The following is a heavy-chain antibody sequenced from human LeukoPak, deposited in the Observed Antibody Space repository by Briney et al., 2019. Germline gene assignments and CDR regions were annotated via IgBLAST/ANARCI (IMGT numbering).Heavy chain of an antibody. J-gene: IGHJ5*02. CDR2: FDPEDGET. CDR3: ARDREQGPRFDP. Sequence: ASVKVSCKVSGYTLTELSMHWVRQAPGKGLEWMGGFDPEDGETIYAQKFQGRVTMTEDTSTDTAYMELSSLTFDDTAVYYCARDREQGPRFDPWGQGTLVTVSS. V-gene: IGHV1-24*01. CDR1: GYTLTELS. D-gene: IGHD1-26*01.